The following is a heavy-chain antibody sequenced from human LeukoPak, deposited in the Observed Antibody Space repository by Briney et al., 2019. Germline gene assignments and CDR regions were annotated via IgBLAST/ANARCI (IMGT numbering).Heavy chain of an antibody. CDR3: AKGGRLGELSPEDY. D-gene: IGHD3-16*02. V-gene: IGHV3-23*01. J-gene: IGHJ4*02. CDR1: GFTFNSYA. CDR2: ISGSGGST. Sequence: GGSLRLSCAASGFTFNSYAMSWVRQAPGKGLEWVSAISGSGGSTYYADSVKGRFTISRDNSKNALYLQMNSLRAEDTAVYYCAKGGRLGELSPEDYWGQGTLVTVSS.